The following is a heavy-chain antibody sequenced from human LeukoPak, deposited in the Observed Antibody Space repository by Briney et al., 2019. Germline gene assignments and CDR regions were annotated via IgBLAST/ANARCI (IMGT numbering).Heavy chain of an antibody. J-gene: IGHJ4*02. CDR1: GGSISSYY. CDR3: ATTENSSGWFAC. CDR2: IYYSGST. V-gene: IGHV4-59*08. D-gene: IGHD6-19*01. Sequence: KSSEILSLTCTVSGGSISSYYWTWIRQPPGKGLEWIGYIYYSGSTNYNPSLKSRVIMSVDTSKNQFSLNLTSVTAADTAVYYCATTENSSGWFACWGQGTLVTVSS.